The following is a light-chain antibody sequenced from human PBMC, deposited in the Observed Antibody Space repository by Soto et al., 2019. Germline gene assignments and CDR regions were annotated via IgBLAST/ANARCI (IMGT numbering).Light chain of an antibody. CDR2: GAS. CDR3: QQYNNWPPGT. CDR1: QSISTY. J-gene: IGKJ1*01. V-gene: IGKV3-15*01. Sequence: EIVMAQSPASLSVSPGERATLSCRANQSISTYLAWYQQKPGQAPRLLIYGASTRATGIPVRFSGSGSGTESTVTISSLQSEDFAVYYCQQYNNWPPGTFGQGTKVEIK.